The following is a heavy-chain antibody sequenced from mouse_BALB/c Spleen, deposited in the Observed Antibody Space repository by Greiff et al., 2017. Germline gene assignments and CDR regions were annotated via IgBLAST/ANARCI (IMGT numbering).Heavy chain of an antibody. J-gene: IGHJ2*01. D-gene: IGHD1-1*01. Sequence: EVHLVESGPGLVKPSPSLSLTCTVTGYSITSDYAWNWIRQFPGNKLEWIGYISYSGSTSYNPSLKSRISITRDTSTNRFFLQLNSVTTEDTATYYCARRLRSAFDYWGQGTTLTVSS. V-gene: IGHV3-2*02. CDR3: ARRLRSAFDY. CDR2: ISYSGST. CDR1: GYSITSDYA.